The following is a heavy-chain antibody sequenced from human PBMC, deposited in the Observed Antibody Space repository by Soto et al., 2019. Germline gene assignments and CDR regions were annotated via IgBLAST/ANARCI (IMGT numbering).Heavy chain of an antibody. CDR1: GYTFTSYD. CDR3: ARGVGQQLVPPFDY. J-gene: IGHJ4*02. D-gene: IGHD6-13*01. Sequence: ASVKVSCKASGYTFTSYDINWVRQATGQRLEWMGWINAGNGNTKYSQKFQGRVTITRDTSASTAYMELSSLRSEDTAVYYCARGVGQQLVPPFDYWGQGTLVTVSS. V-gene: IGHV1-3*01. CDR2: INAGNGNT.